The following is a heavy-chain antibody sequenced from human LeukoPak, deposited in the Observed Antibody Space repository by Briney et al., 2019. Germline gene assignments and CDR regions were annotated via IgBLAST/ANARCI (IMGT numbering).Heavy chain of an antibody. J-gene: IGHJ2*01. V-gene: IGHV4-59*01. CDR1: GGSISSYY. Sequence: SETLSLTCTVSGGSISSYYWSWIRQPPGKGLEWIGYIYYSGSTNYNPSLKSRVTISVDTSKNQFSLKLSSVTAADTAVYYCARASYYDSSGYSPEPIRYFDLWGRGTLVTVSS. D-gene: IGHD3-22*01. CDR3: ARASYYDSSGYSPEPIRYFDL. CDR2: IYYSGST.